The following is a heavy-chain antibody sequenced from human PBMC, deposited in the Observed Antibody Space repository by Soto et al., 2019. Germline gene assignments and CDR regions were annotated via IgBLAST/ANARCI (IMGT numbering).Heavy chain of an antibody. CDR2: ISVYNGYT. CDR3: ARVGCSSTSCSDY. D-gene: IGHD2-2*01. J-gene: IGHJ4*02. CDR1: GYTFTSYG. V-gene: IGHV1-18*01. Sequence: ASVKVSCKASGYTFTSYGISWVRQAPGQGPEWMGWISVYNGYTNYAQEFQGRVTMTTDTSTSTAYMELRSLRSDDTAVYYCARVGCSSTSCSDYWGQGTLVTVSS.